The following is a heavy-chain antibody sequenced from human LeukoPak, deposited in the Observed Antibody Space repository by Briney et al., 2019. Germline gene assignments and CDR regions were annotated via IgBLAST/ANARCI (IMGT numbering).Heavy chain of an antibody. CDR3: ARLVRFTMVRGAHFDY. CDR1: GGSISSSSYF. CDR2: IYYSGST. J-gene: IGHJ4*02. D-gene: IGHD3-10*01. Sequence: SETLSLTCTVSGGSISSSSYFWGWIRQPPGKGLEWIGSIYYSGSTYYNPSLKNRVTISVDTSKNQFSLKLSFVTAADTAVYYCARLVRFTMVRGAHFDYWGQGTLVTASS. V-gene: IGHV4-39*01.